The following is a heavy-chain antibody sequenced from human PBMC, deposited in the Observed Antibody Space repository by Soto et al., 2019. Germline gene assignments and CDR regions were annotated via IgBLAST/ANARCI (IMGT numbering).Heavy chain of an antibody. D-gene: IGHD6-13*01. V-gene: IGHV1-3*01. J-gene: IGHJ4*02. Sequence: ASVKVSCKASGYSFTNYAIFWVRQAPGQRLEWMGWINAGIGNTKYSQKFQGRVTITRDTSASTAYMEMSSLTSEDTAVYYCARGGSSSWTSLDHWGQGTLVTVSS. CDR1: GYSFTNYA. CDR3: ARGGSSSWTSLDH. CDR2: INAGIGNT.